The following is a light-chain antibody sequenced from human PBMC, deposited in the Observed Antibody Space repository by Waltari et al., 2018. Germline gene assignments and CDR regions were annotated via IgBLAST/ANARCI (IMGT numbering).Light chain of an antibody. V-gene: IGKV1-12*01. CDR1: QGISNW. J-gene: IGKJ1*01. CDR3: QQGNSFPPT. Sequence: DIQMTQFPSAVSASVGDRVTMTCRASQGISNWLAWYQQKPGKAPKLLIYGASILQTGVPSRFRASGSGTDFTLTISNLQPDDFATYFCQQGNSFPPTFGQGTKVEVK. CDR2: GAS.